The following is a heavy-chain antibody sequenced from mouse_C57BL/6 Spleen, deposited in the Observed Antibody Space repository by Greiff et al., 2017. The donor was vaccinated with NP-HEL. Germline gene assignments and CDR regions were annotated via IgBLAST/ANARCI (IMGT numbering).Heavy chain of an antibody. J-gene: IGHJ4*01. CDR1: GYAFSSSW. Sequence: QVQLQQSGPELVKPGASVKISCKASGYAFSSSWMNWVKQRPGKGLEWIGRIYPGDGDTNYNGKFKGKATLTADKSSSTAYMPLSSLTSEDSAVYFCAPGSYSNYAMDYWGQGTSVTVSS. CDR3: APGSYSNYAMDY. D-gene: IGHD2-5*01. CDR2: IYPGDGDT. V-gene: IGHV1-82*01.